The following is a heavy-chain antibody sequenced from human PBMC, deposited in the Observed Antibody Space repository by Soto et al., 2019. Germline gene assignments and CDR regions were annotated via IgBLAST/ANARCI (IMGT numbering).Heavy chain of an antibody. J-gene: IGHJ4*02. D-gene: IGHD3-10*01. V-gene: IGHV1-69*13. CDR2: IIPIFGTA. CDR3: ARGPDYYGSGRGGRFDY. Sequence: SVKVSCKASGCTFSSYAISWVRQAPGQGLEWMGGIIPIFGTANYAQKFQGRVTITADESTSTAYMELSSLRSEDTAVYYCARGPDYYGSGRGGRFDYWGQGTLVTVSS. CDR1: GCTFSSYA.